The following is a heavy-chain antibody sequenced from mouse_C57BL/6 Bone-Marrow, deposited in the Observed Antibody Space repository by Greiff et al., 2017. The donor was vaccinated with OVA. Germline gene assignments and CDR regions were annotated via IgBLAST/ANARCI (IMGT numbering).Heavy chain of an antibody. D-gene: IGHD1-1*01. CDR1: GFTFSDYY. V-gene: IGHV5-12*01. CDR2: ISNGGGST. CDR3: ARQGGYGSSSWYFDV. Sequence: DVMLVESGGGLVQPGGSLKLSCAASGFTFSDYYMYWVRQTPEKRLEWVAYISNGGGSTYYPDTVKGRFTISRDNAKNTLYLQMSRLKSEDTAMYYCARQGGYGSSSWYFDVWGTGTTVTVSS. J-gene: IGHJ1*03.